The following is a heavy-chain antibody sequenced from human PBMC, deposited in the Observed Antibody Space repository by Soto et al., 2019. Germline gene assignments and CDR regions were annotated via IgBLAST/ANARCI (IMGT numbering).Heavy chain of an antibody. Sequence: LSLSCAQCCFTLNDCCLHWVRQAPGKGLEWLAVIWHDGNNKYYADSVAGRITVSRDNSRNTLYLEMNSLRAEDTAVYYCARDRGSDDPIDYWGQGT. CDR2: IWHDGNNK. J-gene: IGHJ4*02. V-gene: IGHV3-33*01. CDR1: CFTLNDCC. D-gene: IGHD2-21*01. CDR3: ARDRGSDDPIDY.